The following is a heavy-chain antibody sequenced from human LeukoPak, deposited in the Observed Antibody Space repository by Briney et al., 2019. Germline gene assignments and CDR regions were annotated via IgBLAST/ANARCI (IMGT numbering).Heavy chain of an antibody. D-gene: IGHD3-22*01. V-gene: IGHV4-39*01. CDR2: IYYSGST. CDR3: ARRYNYYDSSGYYYSYFQH. Sequence: SETLSPTCTVSGGSISSSSYYWGWIRQPPGKGLEWIGSIYYSGSTYYNPSLKSRVTISVDTSKNQFSLKLSSVTAADTAVYYCARRYNYYDSSGYYYSYFQHWGQGTLVTVSS. J-gene: IGHJ1*01. CDR1: GGSISSSSYY.